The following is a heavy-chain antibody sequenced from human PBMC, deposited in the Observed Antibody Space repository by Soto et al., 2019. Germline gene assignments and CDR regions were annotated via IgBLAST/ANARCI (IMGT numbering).Heavy chain of an antibody. CDR3: AKDRSTVGATAFDY. CDR2: ISYDGSNK. Sequence: GGSLRLSCAASGFTFSSYGMHWVRQAPGKGLEWVAVISYDGSNKYYADSVKGRFTISRDNSKNTLYLQMNSLRAEDTAVYYCAKDRSTVGATAFDYWGQGTLVTVSS. V-gene: IGHV3-30*18. D-gene: IGHD1-26*01. CDR1: GFTFSSYG. J-gene: IGHJ4*02.